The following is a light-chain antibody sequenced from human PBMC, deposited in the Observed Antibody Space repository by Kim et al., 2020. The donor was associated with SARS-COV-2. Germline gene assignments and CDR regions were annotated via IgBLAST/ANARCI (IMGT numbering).Light chain of an antibody. J-gene: IGKJ1*01. CDR3: QQYNNWRWT. CDR1: QSVSSN. V-gene: IGKV3-15*01. Sequence: GSPGERATLSCRASQSVSSNLAWYQQIPGQSPRLLIYGASTRATGIPARFSGSGSGTEFTLTISSLQSEDFAVYYCQQYNNWRWTFGQGTKVEIK. CDR2: GAS.